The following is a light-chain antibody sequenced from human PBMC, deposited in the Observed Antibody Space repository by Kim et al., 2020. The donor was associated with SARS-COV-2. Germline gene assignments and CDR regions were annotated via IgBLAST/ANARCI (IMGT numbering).Light chain of an antibody. Sequence: RGTNTCTDSSTNIGAGYDVHWYHQLPGTAPKPLIYNNNNRPSEVPDRFSGSKSGSSASLAITGLQAEDEADYYCQSYDTSLSGSVFGGGTQLTVL. CDR1: STNIGAGYD. V-gene: IGLV1-40*01. CDR3: QSYDTSLSGSV. J-gene: IGLJ2*01. CDR2: NNN.